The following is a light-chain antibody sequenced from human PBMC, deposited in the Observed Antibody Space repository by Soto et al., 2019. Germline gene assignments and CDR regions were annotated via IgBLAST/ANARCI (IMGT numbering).Light chain of an antibody. J-gene: IGKJ1*01. CDR1: QSVSNH. Sequence: EIVMTQSPATLSVSPGERATLSCRASQSVSNHLAWYQQKPGQAPRLLIYGASTRATDMPGRFSGRGAGAEFTLTISSLQSEDFAVYYCQQYRSWPRTFGQGTKVDIK. CDR2: GAS. CDR3: QQYRSWPRT. V-gene: IGKV3-15*01.